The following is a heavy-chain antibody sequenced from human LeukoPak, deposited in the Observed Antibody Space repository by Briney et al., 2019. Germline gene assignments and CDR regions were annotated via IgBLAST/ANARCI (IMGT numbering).Heavy chain of an antibody. J-gene: IGHJ4*02. CDR2: INHSGST. D-gene: IGHD3-22*01. V-gene: IGHV4-34*01. CDR1: GGSFRGYY. Sequence: SETLSLTCAVYGGSFRGYYWSWIRQPPGKGLEWIGEINHSGSTNYNPSLKSRVTISVDTSKNQFSLKLSSVTAADTAVYYCARGDYYDSSLIDYWGQGTLDTVSS. CDR3: ARGDYYDSSLIDY.